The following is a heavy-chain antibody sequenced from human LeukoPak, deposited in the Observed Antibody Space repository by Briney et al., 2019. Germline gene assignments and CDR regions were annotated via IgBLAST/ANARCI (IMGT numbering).Heavy chain of an antibody. V-gene: IGHV4-4*02. Sequence: SGTLSLTCDVSGGSVTSTNWWTWVRQPPGKGLEWIGEVHLDGRTNYNPSLKSRLVMSVDLPENHISLRLTSVTAADTAVYYCAREGGFYRPLDYSGQGTLVTVSS. CDR1: GGSVTSTNW. J-gene: IGHJ4*02. CDR2: VHLDGRT. CDR3: AREGGFYRPLDY. D-gene: IGHD3-3*01.